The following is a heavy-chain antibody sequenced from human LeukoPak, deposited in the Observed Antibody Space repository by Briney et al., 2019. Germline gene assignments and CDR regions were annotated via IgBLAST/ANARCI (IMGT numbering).Heavy chain of an antibody. V-gene: IGHV3-30*02. D-gene: IGHD1-26*01. CDR1: GFTFSSYG. CDR3: AKSKWERLLFTHSDY. Sequence: GGSLRLSCAASGFTFSSYGMHWVRQAPGKGLEWVAFIRYDGSNKYYADSVKGRFTISRDNSKNTLYLQMSSLRVEDTAVYYCAKSKWERLLFTHSDYWGQGTLVTVSS. J-gene: IGHJ4*02. CDR2: IRYDGSNK.